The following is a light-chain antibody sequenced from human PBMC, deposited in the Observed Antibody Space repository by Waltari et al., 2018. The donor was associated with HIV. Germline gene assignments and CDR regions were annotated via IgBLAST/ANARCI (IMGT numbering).Light chain of an antibody. V-gene: IGLV2-11*01. J-gene: IGLJ2*01. CDR2: DVT. CDR1: SSDVGGYNF. Sequence: QSALTQPRSVSGSPGQSVTISCTGTSSDVGGYNFVSWYQQNPGKAPKWISNDVTKRLAGGPDRSAGSKSGNTAALTISGLQAEDEADYYYCSYAGNYPVPVGGGTKLTVL. CDR3: CSYAGNYPVP.